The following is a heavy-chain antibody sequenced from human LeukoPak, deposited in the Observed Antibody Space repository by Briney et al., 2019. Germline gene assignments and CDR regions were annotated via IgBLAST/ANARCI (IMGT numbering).Heavy chain of an antibody. CDR3: ARAARARDIVVASGFDP. J-gene: IGHJ5*02. Sequence: GASVKVSCSTSGYTFSSYDVIWVRLAPGQGLEWMGWMNPNSGNTGYAQKFQGRVTMTGDTSISTAYMELSSLRSEDTAVYYCARAARARDIVVASGFDPWGQGTLVTVSS. V-gene: IGHV1-8*01. CDR2: MNPNSGNT. D-gene: IGHD2-2*01. CDR1: GYTFSSYD.